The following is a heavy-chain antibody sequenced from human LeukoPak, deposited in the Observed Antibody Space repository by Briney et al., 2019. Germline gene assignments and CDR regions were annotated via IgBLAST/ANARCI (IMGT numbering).Heavy chain of an antibody. Sequence: SETLSLTCAVYGGSFSGYYWSWIRQPPGKGLEWIGEINHSGSTNYNPSLKSRVTISVDTSKNQFSLKLSSVTAADTAVYYCARNVRTYYDFWSGYYPSWFDPWGQGTLVTVSS. V-gene: IGHV4-34*01. CDR2: INHSGST. CDR1: GGSFSGYY. J-gene: IGHJ5*02. D-gene: IGHD3-3*01. CDR3: ARNVRTYYDFWSGYYPSWFDP.